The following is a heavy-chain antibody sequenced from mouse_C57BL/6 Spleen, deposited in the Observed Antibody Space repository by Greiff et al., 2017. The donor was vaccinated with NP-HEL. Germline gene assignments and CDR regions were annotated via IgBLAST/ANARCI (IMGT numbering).Heavy chain of an antibody. CDR2: IYPGDGDT. CDR3: ARGGLRRDYYAMDY. J-gene: IGHJ4*01. CDR1: GYAFSSYW. V-gene: IGHV1-80*01. Sequence: VQLQQSGAELVKPGASVKISCKASGYAFSSYWMNWVKQRPGKGLEWIGQIYPGDGDTNYNGKFKGKATLTADKSSSKAYMQLSSLTSEDSAVYFCARGGLRRDYYAMDYWGQGTSVTVSS. D-gene: IGHD2-4*01.